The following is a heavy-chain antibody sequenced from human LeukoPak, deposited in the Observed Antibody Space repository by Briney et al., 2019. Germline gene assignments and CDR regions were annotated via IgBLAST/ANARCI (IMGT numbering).Heavy chain of an antibody. D-gene: IGHD3-3*01. CDR1: GFTFSSYG. CDR3: ARGGYYGSGRYYFDS. Sequence: GGSLRLSCAASGFTFSSYGMSWVRQAPGKGLEWVSAISGSGGSTYYADSVKGRFTISRDNSKNTLYLQMNSLRAEDTAVYYCARGGYYGSGRYYFDSWGQGTLVTVSS. CDR2: ISGSGGST. J-gene: IGHJ4*02. V-gene: IGHV3-23*01.